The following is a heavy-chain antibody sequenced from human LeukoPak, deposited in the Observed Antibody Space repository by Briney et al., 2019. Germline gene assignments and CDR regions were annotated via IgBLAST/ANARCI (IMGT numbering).Heavy chain of an antibody. CDR1: GGSISSGGYS. CDR2: IYHSGST. V-gene: IGHV4-30-2*01. Sequence: TSETLSLTCAVSGGSISSGGYSWSWIRQPPGKGLEWIGYIYHSGSTYYNPSLKSRVIISVDRSKNQFSLKLSSVTAADTAVYYCARDRGYYGMDVWGQGTTVTVSS. J-gene: IGHJ6*02. D-gene: IGHD3-10*01. CDR3: ARDRGYYGMDV.